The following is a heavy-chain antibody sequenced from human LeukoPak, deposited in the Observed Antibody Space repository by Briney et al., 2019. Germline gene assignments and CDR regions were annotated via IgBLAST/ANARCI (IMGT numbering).Heavy chain of an antibody. J-gene: IGHJ6*03. Sequence: SETLSLTCTVSGGSISSYYWSWIRQPPGKGLEWIGYIYYSGSTNYNPSLKSRVTISVDTSKNEFSLKLSSLTAADTAVYYCARAVGQWLANGYYYYMDVWGKGTTVTVSS. CDR1: GGSISSYY. CDR3: ARAVGQWLANGYYYYMDV. D-gene: IGHD6-19*01. V-gene: IGHV4-59*01. CDR2: IYYSGST.